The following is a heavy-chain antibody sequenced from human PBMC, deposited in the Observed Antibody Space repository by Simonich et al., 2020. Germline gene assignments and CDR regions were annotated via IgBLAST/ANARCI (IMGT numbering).Heavy chain of an antibody. D-gene: IGHD6-13*01. Sequence: QVQLQESGPGLVKPSETLSLTCAVSGYSISSGYYWGWVRQPPGKGLEGIVSIYHRGGTYYNPSRKSRVTISVDTSKNQFSLKLSSVTAADTAVYYCARVGYSNYYYYGMDVWGQGTTVTVSS. CDR1: GYSISSGYY. V-gene: IGHV4-38-2*01. CDR3: ARVGYSNYYYYGMDV. CDR2: IYHRGGT. J-gene: IGHJ6*02.